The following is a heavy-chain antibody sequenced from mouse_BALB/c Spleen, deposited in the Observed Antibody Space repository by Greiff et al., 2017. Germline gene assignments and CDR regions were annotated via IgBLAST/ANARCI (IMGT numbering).Heavy chain of an antibody. J-gene: IGHJ3*01. V-gene: IGHV1-14*01. CDR2: INPYNDGT. CDR3: TRQRGYGYDWFAY. CDR1: GYTFTSYV. D-gene: IGHD2-2*01. Sequence: VQLQQSGPELVKPGASVKMSCKASGYTFTSYVMHWVKQKPGQGLEWIGYINPYNDGTKYNEKFKGKATLTSDKSSSTAYMELSSLTSEDSAVYYCTRQRGYGYDWFAYWGQGTLVTVSA.